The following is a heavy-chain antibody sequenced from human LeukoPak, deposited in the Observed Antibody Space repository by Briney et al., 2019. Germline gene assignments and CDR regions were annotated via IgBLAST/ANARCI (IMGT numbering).Heavy chain of an antibody. J-gene: IGHJ3*02. CDR1: GGSISSGGYS. CDR3: ARDCSGGSCYGAFDI. CDR2: IYDSGST. V-gene: IGHV4-30-2*05. Sequence: SQTLSLTCAVSGGSISSGGYSWSWIRQPPGKGLEWIGYIYDSGSTYYNPSLKSRITISVDTSENRFSLKLSSVTATDTAVYYCARDCSGGSCYGAFDIWGQGTMVTVSS. D-gene: IGHD2-15*01.